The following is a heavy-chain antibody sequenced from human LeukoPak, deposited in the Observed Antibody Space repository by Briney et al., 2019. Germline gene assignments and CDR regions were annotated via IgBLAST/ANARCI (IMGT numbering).Heavy chain of an antibody. V-gene: IGHV3-21*01. J-gene: IGHJ6*03. CDR1: GFTFSSYS. CDR2: ISSSSSYK. D-gene: IGHD5-18*01. Sequence: PGGSLRLSCAASGFTFSSYSMNWVRQAPGKGLEWVSSISSSSSYKYYADSLKGRFTISRDNAKKSLYLQMNSLRAEDTAVYYCARGKYADTAMVTLYYYYYYYMDVWGKGTTVTVSS. CDR3: ARGKYADTAMVTLYYYYYYYMDV.